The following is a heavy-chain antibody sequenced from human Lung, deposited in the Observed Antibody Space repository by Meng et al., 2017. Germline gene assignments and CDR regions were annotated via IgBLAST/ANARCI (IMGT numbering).Heavy chain of an antibody. J-gene: IGHJ4*02. CDR1: GGTFSSYA. D-gene: IGHD6-6*01. CDR2: ISPIFGTT. V-gene: IGHV1-69*01. CDR3: ARKGYSGSSGNDY. Sequence: LVRAGAEVKKPGSSVTVSCKASGGTFSSYASSWVRQAPGQGLEWMGGISPIFGTTNYAQKFQGRVTITADESTSTAYMELSSLRSEDTAVYYCARKGYSGSSGNDYWGQGTLVTVSS.